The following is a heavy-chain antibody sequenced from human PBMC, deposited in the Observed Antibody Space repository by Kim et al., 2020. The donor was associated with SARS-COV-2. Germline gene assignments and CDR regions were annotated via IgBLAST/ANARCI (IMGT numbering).Heavy chain of an antibody. V-gene: IGHV1-3*01. CDR1: GYTFTSYA. CDR2: INAGNGNT. D-gene: IGHD1-26*01. J-gene: IGHJ4*02. Sequence: ASVKVSCKASGYTFTSYAMHWVRQAPGQRLEWMGWINAGNGNTKYSQKFQGRVTITRDTSASTAYMELSSLRSEDTAVYYCARDEGYSGSYFEGGIFDYWGQGTLVTVSS. CDR3: ARDEGYSGSYFEGGIFDY.